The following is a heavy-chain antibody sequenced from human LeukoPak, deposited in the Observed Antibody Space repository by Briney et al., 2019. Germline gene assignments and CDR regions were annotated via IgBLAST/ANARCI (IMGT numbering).Heavy chain of an antibody. CDR3: ARGGWNYVFNY. V-gene: IGHV3-48*03. CDR2: ISSSGSTI. CDR1: GFTFNTYE. D-gene: IGHD1-7*01. J-gene: IGHJ4*02. Sequence: GGSLRLSCAASGFTFNTYEMNWVRQAPGKGLEWVSYISSSGSTIYYADYVKGRFTISRDNAKNSLYLQMNSLRAEDTAVYYCARGGWNYVFNYWGQGTLVTVSS.